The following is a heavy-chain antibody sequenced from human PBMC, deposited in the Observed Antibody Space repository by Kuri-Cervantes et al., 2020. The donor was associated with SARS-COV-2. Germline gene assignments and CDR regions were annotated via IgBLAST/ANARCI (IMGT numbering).Heavy chain of an antibody. Sequence: GGSLRLSCAASGFSFGRTDMHWVRQAPGKGLEWVAVISHDGKNKKCIASGKGRFTISRDNSQNTLYLHMKSLRSEDTAMYYCAKDRVGVQDFWGQGTLVTVSS. J-gene: IGHJ4*02. D-gene: IGHD2-21*01. V-gene: IGHV3-30*18. CDR2: ISHDGKNK. CDR3: AKDRVGVQDF. CDR1: GFSFGRTD.